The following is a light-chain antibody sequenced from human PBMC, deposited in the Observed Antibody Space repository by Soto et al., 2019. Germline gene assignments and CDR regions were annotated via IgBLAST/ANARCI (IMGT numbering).Light chain of an antibody. CDR2: WAS. J-gene: IGKJ1*01. CDR1: QSILDRSKNKYY. CDR3: QQYFTSPWT. V-gene: IGKV4-1*01. Sequence: EIVMTQSPDSLAVSLGERATFNCKSSQSILDRSKNKYYLAWYQQKSGQPPKLLIYWASLREPGVTDRFTGSGSGTDFTLTISSLQAADVAVYYCQQYFTSPWTFGQGTQVEI.